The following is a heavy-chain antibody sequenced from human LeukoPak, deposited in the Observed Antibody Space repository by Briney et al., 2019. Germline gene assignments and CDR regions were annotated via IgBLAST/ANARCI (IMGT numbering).Heavy chain of an antibody. CDR1: GYTFTSYD. D-gene: IGHD3-3*01. V-gene: IGHV1-8*01. CDR2: MNPNSGNT. Sequence: ASVKVSCKASGYTFTSYDINWLRQATGQGLEWMGWMNPNSGNTGYAQKFQGRVTMTRNTSISTAYMELSSLRSEDTAVYYCARGGSSGYYPNWFDPWGQGTLVTVSS. J-gene: IGHJ5*02. CDR3: ARGGSSGYYPNWFDP.